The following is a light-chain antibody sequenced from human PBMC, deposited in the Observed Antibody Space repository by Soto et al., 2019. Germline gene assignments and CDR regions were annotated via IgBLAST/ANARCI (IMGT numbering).Light chain of an antibody. CDR3: SSYTGSSTLFV. Sequence: QSALTQPASASGSPGQSITISCTGTSGDVGAYNYVSWYQQHPGKAPRLMIYDVSNRPSGVSNRFSGSKSGNTASLTISGLQAEDEADYYCSSYTGSSTLFVFGTGTKVTVL. CDR2: DVS. V-gene: IGLV2-14*01. J-gene: IGLJ1*01. CDR1: SGDVGAYNY.